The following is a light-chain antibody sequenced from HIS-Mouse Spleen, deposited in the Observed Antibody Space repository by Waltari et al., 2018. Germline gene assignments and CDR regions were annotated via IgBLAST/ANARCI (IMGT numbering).Light chain of an antibody. CDR1: SSDVGRYTL. J-gene: IGLJ3*02. CDR2: EGS. Sequence: QSALTQPASVSGSPGQSITISCTGTSSDVGRYTLVSWYQQHPGKAPKLMIYEGSKRPSGVSNRFSGSKSGNTASLTIYGLQAEDEADYYCCSYAGSSTNWVFGGGTKLTVL. CDR3: CSYAGSSTNWV. V-gene: IGLV2-23*01.